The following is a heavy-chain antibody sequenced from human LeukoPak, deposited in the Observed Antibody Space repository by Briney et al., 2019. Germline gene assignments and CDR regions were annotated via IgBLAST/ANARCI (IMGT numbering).Heavy chain of an antibody. Sequence: GESLKISCQGSGLRFDIYWIGWVRQIPGKGLEWMGNIYPGDSDTRFSPSFQGQATMSADRSSGTAYLQWSSLKASDTAMYYCARRQGGQNWHFDLWGRGTAVTVSS. D-gene: IGHD3-16*01. CDR3: ARRQGGQNWHFDL. CDR2: IYPGDSDT. J-gene: IGHJ2*01. CDR1: GLRFDIYW. V-gene: IGHV5-51*01.